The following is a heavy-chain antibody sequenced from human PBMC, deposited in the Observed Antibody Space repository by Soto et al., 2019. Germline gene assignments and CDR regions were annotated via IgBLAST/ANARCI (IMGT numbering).Heavy chain of an antibody. J-gene: IGHJ5*01. V-gene: IGHV5-51*01. CDR3: ASQEYCSTPSCYKVDS. CDR2: IYLGDSNT. Sequence: PGESLKISCTGSGNSFTSYWIGWVRQMPGKGLEWMGIIYLGDSNTRYSPTFQGQVTISADRSISTAYLQWSSLKASDTAMYYCASQEYCSTPSCYKVDSWGQGTLVNVSS. D-gene: IGHD2-2*02. CDR1: GNSFTSYW.